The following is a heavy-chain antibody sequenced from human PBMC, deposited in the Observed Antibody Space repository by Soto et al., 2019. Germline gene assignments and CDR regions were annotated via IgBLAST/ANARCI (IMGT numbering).Heavy chain of an antibody. CDR3: ARESSSPNYYYYGMDA. CDR1: GGTFSSYA. V-gene: IGHV1-69*01. CDR2: ISPLLGTP. D-gene: IGHD6-6*01. J-gene: IGHJ6*02. Sequence: QVQLVQSGAEVKKPGSSVKVSCRASGGTFSSYAVSWVRQAPGQGLEWMGVISPLLGTPKYAQKFQGRVTITADDSARTAYMALSSLRSEDTAVYYCARESSSPNYYYYGMDAWGQGTTVTVSS.